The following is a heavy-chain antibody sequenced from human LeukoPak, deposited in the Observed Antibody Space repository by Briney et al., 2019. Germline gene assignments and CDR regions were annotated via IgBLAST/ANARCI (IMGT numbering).Heavy chain of an antibody. Sequence: SETLSLTCTVSGGSISSYYRSWIRQPPGKGLEWIGYIYYSGSTNYNPSLKSRVTISVDTSKNQFSLKLSSVTAADTAVYYCARHPTGYSSGWRFDYWGQGTLVTVSS. D-gene: IGHD6-19*01. CDR3: ARHPTGYSSGWRFDY. CDR1: GGSISSYY. V-gene: IGHV4-59*08. CDR2: IYYSGST. J-gene: IGHJ4*02.